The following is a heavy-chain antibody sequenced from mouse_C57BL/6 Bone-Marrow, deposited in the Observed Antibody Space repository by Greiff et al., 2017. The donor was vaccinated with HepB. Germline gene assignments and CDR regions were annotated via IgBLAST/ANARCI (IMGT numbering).Heavy chain of an antibody. D-gene: IGHD1-1*01. CDR2: IYPGNSDT. CDR3: TITGYDYGSSSYAMDY. CDR1: GYTFTSYW. V-gene: IGHV1-5*01. Sequence: VQLLQSGTVLARPGASVKMSCKTSGYTFTSYWMHWVKQRPGQGLEWIGAIYPGNSDTSYNQKFKGKAKLTAVTSDSTAYMELSSRTNEDSAVYYCTITGYDYGSSSYAMDYWGQGTSVTVSS. J-gene: IGHJ4*01.